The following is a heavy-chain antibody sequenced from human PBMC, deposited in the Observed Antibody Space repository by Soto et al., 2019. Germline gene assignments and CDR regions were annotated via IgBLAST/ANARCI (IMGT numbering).Heavy chain of an antibody. J-gene: IGHJ4*02. CDR2: INPSGGST. Sequence: ASVKVSCKASGHTFTSYYMHWVRQAPGQGLEWMGIINPSGGSTSYAQKFQGRVTMTRDTSTSTVYMELSSLRSEDTAVYYCARDPVDTAMGPRIDYWGQGTLVTVSS. CDR1: GHTFTSYY. CDR3: ARDPVDTAMGPRIDY. D-gene: IGHD5-18*01. V-gene: IGHV1-46*01.